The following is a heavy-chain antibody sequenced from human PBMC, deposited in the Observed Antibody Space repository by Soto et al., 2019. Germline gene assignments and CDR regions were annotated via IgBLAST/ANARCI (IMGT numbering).Heavy chain of an antibody. D-gene: IGHD3-9*01. CDR1: GFTFSSYA. J-gene: IGHJ6*03. V-gene: IGHV3-23*01. CDR2: ITGSGGST. Sequence: PGGSLRLSCAASGFTFSSYAMSWVRQAPGKGLEWVSAITGSGGSTYYADSVKGRFTISRDNSKDTLYLQMNSLRAEDTAVCYCASMFNYDILTGSYYMDVWGKGTTVTV. CDR3: ASMFNYDILTGSYYMDV.